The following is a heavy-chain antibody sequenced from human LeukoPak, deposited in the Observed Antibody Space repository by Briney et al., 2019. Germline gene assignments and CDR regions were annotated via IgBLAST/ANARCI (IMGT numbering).Heavy chain of an antibody. V-gene: IGHV3-33*06. D-gene: IGHD1-26*01. J-gene: IGHJ4*02. CDR2: ISFDGSNK. Sequence: PGGSLRLSCAASGFTFSSFGMHWVRQAPGKGLEWVAVISFDGSNKYYGDSVKGRLTISRDNSKNTLYLQMNSLRAEDTAVYYCAKDWDPDYWGQGTLVTVSS. CDR1: GFTFSSFG. CDR3: AKDWDPDY.